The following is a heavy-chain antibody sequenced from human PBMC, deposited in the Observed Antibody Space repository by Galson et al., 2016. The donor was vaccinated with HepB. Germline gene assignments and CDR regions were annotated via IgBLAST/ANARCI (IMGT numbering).Heavy chain of an antibody. CDR1: GFTFSSYG. D-gene: IGHD2-15*01. Sequence: SLRLSCAASGFTFSSYGMHWVRQAPGKGLEWVAVISYSGRNEYYADSVKGRFTISRDNSMNTLYLQMNSLRVEDLAVYYWAKEYLPQIVQVVAATPWFDPWGQGTLVTVSS. J-gene: IGHJ5*02. CDR3: AKEYLPQIVQVVAATPWFDP. V-gene: IGHV3-30*18. CDR2: ISYSGRNE.